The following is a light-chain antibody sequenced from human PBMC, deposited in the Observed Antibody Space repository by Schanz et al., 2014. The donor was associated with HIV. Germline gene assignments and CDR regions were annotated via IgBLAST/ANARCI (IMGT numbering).Light chain of an antibody. Sequence: DVQMTQSPTTLSASVGDRVTITCRASQNIGKWLTWYQQKPGKAPNLLISKASTLESGVPSRFSGSGSGTEFTLTISSLQPEDVATYYCQKYNSALRTFGQGTRLEIK. V-gene: IGKV1-5*03. J-gene: IGKJ5*01. CDR1: QNIGKW. CDR2: KAS. CDR3: QKYNSALRT.